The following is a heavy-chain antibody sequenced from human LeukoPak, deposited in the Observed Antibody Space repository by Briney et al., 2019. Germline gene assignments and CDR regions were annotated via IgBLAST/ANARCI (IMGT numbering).Heavy chain of an antibody. CDR1: GGSISSGSYY. CDR3: ARVTGYMIEDYFDY. J-gene: IGHJ4*02. CDR2: IYYSRST. Sequence: TSSETLSLTCTVSGGSISSGSYYWSWIRQPAGKGLEWIGYIYYSRSTNYNPSLKSRVTISVDTSKNQFSLRLSSVTAADTAVYYCARVTGYMIEDYFDYWGQGTLVTVSS. V-gene: IGHV4-61*10. D-gene: IGHD3-22*01.